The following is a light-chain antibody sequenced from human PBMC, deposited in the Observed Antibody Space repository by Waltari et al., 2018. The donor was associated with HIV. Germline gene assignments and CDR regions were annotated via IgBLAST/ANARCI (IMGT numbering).Light chain of an antibody. Sequence: EIVMTQSPATLSVSTGERVTLSCRASQSITTKLAWYQQKPGQAPRLLIYGASTRAPGIPDRFSGSGSGTEFTLTISSLQSEDFAIYYCQQYNNWPPWTFGQGTKVEI. CDR2: GAS. CDR3: QQYNNWPPWT. V-gene: IGKV3-15*01. CDR1: QSITTK. J-gene: IGKJ1*01.